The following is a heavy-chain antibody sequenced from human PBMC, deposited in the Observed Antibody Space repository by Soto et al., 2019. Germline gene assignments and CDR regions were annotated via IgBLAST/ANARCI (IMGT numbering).Heavy chain of an antibody. Sequence: QVQLQESGPGLVKPSQTLSLTCTVSGGSISSGDYYWSWIRQPPGKGLEWIGYIYYSGSTYYNPSLKSRVTIXVXPXXNQFSLKLSSVTAADTAVYYCARVGSSIATRPFDYWGQGTLVTVSS. V-gene: IGHV4-30-4*01. CDR2: IYYSGST. J-gene: IGHJ4*02. CDR1: GGSISSGDYY. D-gene: IGHD6-6*01. CDR3: ARVGSSIATRPFDY.